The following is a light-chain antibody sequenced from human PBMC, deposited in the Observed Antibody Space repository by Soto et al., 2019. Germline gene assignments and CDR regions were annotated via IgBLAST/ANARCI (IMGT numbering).Light chain of an antibody. Sequence: QSALTQPDSVSGSPGQTITISSTGSSSDVGGYNYVSWYQQYPGKAPKLIIYHVSNPPSGVSDRFSGSKSGNSASLTISGLQAEDEADYYCSSYTTTSTYVFGTGTKVTVL. CDR3: SSYTTTSTYV. J-gene: IGLJ1*01. CDR2: HVS. V-gene: IGLV2-14*01. CDR1: SSDVGGYNY.